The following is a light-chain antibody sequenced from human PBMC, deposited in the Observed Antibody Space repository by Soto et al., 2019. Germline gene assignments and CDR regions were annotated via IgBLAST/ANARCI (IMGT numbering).Light chain of an antibody. V-gene: IGLV2-23*03. J-gene: IGLJ1*01. CDR1: SRDVGGYNL. CDR2: DGS. CDR3: CSYAGFSSVV. Sequence: QSALTQPASVSGSPGQSITISCTGTSRDVGGYNLVSWYQQHPGRIPKLIIYDGSKRPSGVSYRFSASKSGNTASLTISGLQPEDEADYYCCSYAGFSSVVFGSGTKVTVL.